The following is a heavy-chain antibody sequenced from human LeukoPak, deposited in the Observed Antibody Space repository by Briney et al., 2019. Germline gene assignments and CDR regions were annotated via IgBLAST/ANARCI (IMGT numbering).Heavy chain of an antibody. V-gene: IGHV1-69*13. CDR2: IIPMFGTA. Sequence: GASVKVSCKASGGTFSGDAISWVRLAPGQGLEWMGAIIPMFGTANYAQKFQGRVTLTADESTNTAYMDLSSLRYEDTAVYYCARALTLIRGQQTYYFDSWAQGTLVTVSS. CDR1: GGTFSGDA. CDR3: ARALTLIRGQQTYYFDS. D-gene: IGHD3-10*01. J-gene: IGHJ4*02.